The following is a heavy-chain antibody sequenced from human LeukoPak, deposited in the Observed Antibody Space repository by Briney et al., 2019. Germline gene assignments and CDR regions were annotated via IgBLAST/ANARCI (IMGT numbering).Heavy chain of an antibody. CDR2: INPYTGDK. J-gene: IGHJ3*02. D-gene: IGHD3-3*01. CDR3: AREAACTIFGVVTGCAFDI. CDR1: GYTFTGHY. Sequence: ASVKVSCKASGYTFTGHYTHWMRQAPGQGLEWMGWINPYTGDKTYARKFQGRVTVTRDTSISTAYMELSRLRSDDTAVYYCAREAACTIFGVVTGCAFDIWGQGTMVAVSS. V-gene: IGHV1-2*02.